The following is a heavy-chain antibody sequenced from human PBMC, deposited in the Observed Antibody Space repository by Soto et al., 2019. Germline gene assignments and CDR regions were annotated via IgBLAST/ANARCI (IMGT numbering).Heavy chain of an antibody. V-gene: IGHV4-59*01. J-gene: IGHJ4*02. D-gene: IGHD5-12*01. Sequence: SETLSLTCTVSGGSISSYYWSWIRQPPGKGLEWIGYIYYSGSTNYNPSLKSRVTISVDTSKNQFSLKLSSVTAADTAVYYCAREFGGYDSYFDYWGQGTLVTVSS. CDR1: GGSISSYY. CDR3: AREFGGYDSYFDY. CDR2: IYYSGST.